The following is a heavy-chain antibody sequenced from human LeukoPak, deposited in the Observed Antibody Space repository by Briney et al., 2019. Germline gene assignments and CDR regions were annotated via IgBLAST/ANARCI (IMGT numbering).Heavy chain of an antibody. V-gene: IGHV1-18*01. D-gene: IGHD1-26*01. Sequence: ASVKVSCKASGYSFTTYGISWVRQAPGQGLEWMGWISAYNGNTNYAQKLQGRVTMTTDTSTSTAYMELRSLRSDDTAVYYCARGGAKVGATRGIDYWGQGTLVTVSS. CDR3: ARGGAKVGATRGIDY. J-gene: IGHJ4*02. CDR1: GYSFTTYG. CDR2: ISAYNGNT.